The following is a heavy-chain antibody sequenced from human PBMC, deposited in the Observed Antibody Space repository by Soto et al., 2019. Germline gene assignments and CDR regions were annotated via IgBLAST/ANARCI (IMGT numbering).Heavy chain of an antibody. V-gene: IGHV1-18*01. CDR3: ARDRSSMITFGGVTVLDY. D-gene: IGHD3-16*02. CDR2: ISAYNGDT. CDR1: GYTFTSYG. Sequence: ASVKVSCKASGYTFTSYGISWVRQAPGQGLEWMGWISAYNGDTNHAQRLQGRVTMTTDTSTSTVNMELRSLRSDDTAVYYCARDRSSMITFGGVTVLDYWGQGTLVTVSS. J-gene: IGHJ4*02.